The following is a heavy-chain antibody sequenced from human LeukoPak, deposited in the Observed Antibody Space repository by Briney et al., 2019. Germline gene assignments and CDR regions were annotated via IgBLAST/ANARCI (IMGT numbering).Heavy chain of an antibody. Sequence: ASVKVSCRVSGYTLTELSMHWVRQAPGKGLEWMGGFDPEDGETIYAQKFQGRVTMTEDKSTDTAYMELSSLRSEDTAVYYCATMGRDCTNGVCYWSFDYWGQGTLVTVSS. CDR3: ATMGRDCTNGVCYWSFDY. CDR1: GYTLTELS. CDR2: FDPEDGET. V-gene: IGHV1-24*01. J-gene: IGHJ4*02. D-gene: IGHD2-8*01.